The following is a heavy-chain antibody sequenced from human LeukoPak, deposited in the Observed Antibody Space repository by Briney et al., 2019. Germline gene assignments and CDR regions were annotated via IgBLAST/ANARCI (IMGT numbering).Heavy chain of an antibody. Sequence: GRSLRLSCAASGFAFSSYAMHWVRQAPGKGLEWVAVISYDGSNKYYADSVKGRFTIPRDNSKNTLYLQMNSLRAEDTAAYYCARAPGVPAARYYFDYWGQGTLVTVSS. J-gene: IGHJ4*02. CDR1: GFAFSSYA. D-gene: IGHD2-2*01. CDR2: ISYDGSNK. V-gene: IGHV3-30-3*01. CDR3: ARAPGVPAARYYFDY.